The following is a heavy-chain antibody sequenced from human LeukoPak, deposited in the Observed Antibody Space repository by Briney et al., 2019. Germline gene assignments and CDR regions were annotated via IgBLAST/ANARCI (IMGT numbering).Heavy chain of an antibody. J-gene: IGHJ3*02. CDR3: SRGSKIAARPSAFDN. D-gene: IGHD6-6*01. V-gene: IGHV4-34*01. CDR1: GGSFSGYY. Sequence: PSETLSLTCAVYGGSFSGYYWSWIRQPPGKGLEWIREINHSGSTNYNPSLKSRVTMSVDTSKNQFSLKLSSVTAADTAVYYCSRGSKIAARPSAFDNWGLGTMVTVSS. CDR2: INHSGST.